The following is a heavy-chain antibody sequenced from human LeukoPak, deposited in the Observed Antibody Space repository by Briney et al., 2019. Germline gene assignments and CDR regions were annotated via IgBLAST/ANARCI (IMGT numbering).Heavy chain of an antibody. Sequence: SETLSLTSAVSGGSISNYYWSWIRQPAGKGLEWIGQIHTSGSTNYNPPLKSRVTMSVDTPENQLSLTIRSVTAADTAVYYCARRGSRSGWSFDSWGQGTLVTVSS. CDR2: IHTSGST. CDR3: ARRGSRSGWSFDS. D-gene: IGHD6-19*01. CDR1: GGSISNYY. V-gene: IGHV4-4*07. J-gene: IGHJ4*02.